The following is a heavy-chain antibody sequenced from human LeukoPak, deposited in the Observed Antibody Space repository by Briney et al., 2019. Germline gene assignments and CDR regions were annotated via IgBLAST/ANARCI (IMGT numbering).Heavy chain of an antibody. V-gene: IGHV1-8*01. D-gene: IGHD2-2*01. J-gene: IGHJ4*02. CDR2: MNPNSGNT. CDR1: GYTFTSYD. CDR3: ARKCSSTNCFDY. Sequence: GASVKVSCKASGYTFTSYDINWVRQATGQGLEWMGWMNPNSGNTGYAQKFQGRVTMTRDTSISTAYMELSRLRSDDTAVYYCARKCSSTNCFDYWGQGTLVTVSS.